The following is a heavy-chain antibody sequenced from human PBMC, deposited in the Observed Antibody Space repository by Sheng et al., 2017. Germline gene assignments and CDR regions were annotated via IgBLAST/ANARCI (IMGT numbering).Heavy chain of an antibody. CDR2: TSFDGNSE. CDR1: GFTFQTYA. D-gene: IGHD3-10*01. CDR3: ARDHGDTEGY. J-gene: IGHJ4*02. V-gene: IGHV3-30*03. Sequence: QVQLVESGGGVVQPGRSLRLSCEASGFTFQTYAMHWVRQAPGKGLEWVAVTSFDGNSEYYADSVKGRFTISRDNSKQTLYLQMNSLRAEDTAVYFCARDHGDTEGYWGQGTLVTVSS.